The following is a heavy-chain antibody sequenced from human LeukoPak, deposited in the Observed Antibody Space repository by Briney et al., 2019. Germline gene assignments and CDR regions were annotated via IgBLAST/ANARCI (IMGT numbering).Heavy chain of an antibody. CDR1: GGSISSSSYY. CDR2: IYYSGST. D-gene: IGHD6-19*01. V-gene: IGHV4-61*05. Sequence: SETLSLTCTVSGGSISSSSYYWSWIRQPPGKGLEWIGYIYYSGSTNYNPSFKSRVTISVDTSKNQFSLKLSSVTAADTAVYYCARQIGGGLYSGWTYLDYWGQGTLVTVSS. J-gene: IGHJ4*02. CDR3: ARQIGGGLYSGWTYLDY.